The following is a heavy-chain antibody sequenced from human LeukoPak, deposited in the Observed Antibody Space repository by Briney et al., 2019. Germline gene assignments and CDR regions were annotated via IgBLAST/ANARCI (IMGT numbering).Heavy chain of an antibody. D-gene: IGHD2-2*01. CDR3: ATSYCSSTSCYGPFDY. CDR1: GYTLTELS. V-gene: IGHV1-24*01. Sequence: ASVKVSCKVSGYTLTELSMHWVRQAPGKGLEWMGGFDPEDGETIYAQKFQGRVTMTEDTSTDTAYMELSSLRSEDTAVYYCATSYCSSTSCYGPFDYWGQGTLVTVSS. J-gene: IGHJ4*02. CDR2: FDPEDGET.